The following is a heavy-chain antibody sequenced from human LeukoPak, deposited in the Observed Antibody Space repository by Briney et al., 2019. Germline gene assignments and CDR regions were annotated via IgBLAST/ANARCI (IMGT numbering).Heavy chain of an antibody. J-gene: IGHJ4*02. CDR1: GFTFDDYA. CDR3: AKDRGYSSSSSLDY. D-gene: IGHD6-13*01. CDR2: TSWNSGSI. Sequence: PGRSLRLSCAASGFTFDDYAMHWVRQAPGKGLEWVSGTSWNSGSIGYADSVKGRFTISRDNAKNSLYLQMNSLRAEDTALYYCAKDRGYSSSSSLDYWGQGTLVTVSS. V-gene: IGHV3-9*01.